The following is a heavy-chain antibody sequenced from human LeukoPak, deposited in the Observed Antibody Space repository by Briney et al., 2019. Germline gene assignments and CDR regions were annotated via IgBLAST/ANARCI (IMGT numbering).Heavy chain of an antibody. J-gene: IGHJ4*02. CDR1: GFTFNTYG. CDR3: ARGSFLGSGTYYNPFDY. D-gene: IGHD3-10*01. CDR2: IWYDGSIK. Sequence: GGSLRLSCAASGFTFNTYGMHWVRQAPGEGLEWVAIIWYDGSIKYYADSVKGRFTISRDNAKNTLSLQMNSLRAEDTAVYYCARGSFLGSGTYYNPFDYWGQGTPVTVSS. V-gene: IGHV3-33*01.